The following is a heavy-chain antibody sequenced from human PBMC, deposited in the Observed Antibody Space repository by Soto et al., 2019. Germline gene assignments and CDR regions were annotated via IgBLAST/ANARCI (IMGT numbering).Heavy chain of an antibody. D-gene: IGHD3-22*01. J-gene: IGHJ5*02. V-gene: IGHV3-48*02. CDR3: AREGSYYDSSGYYDL. Sequence: EVQLVESGGGLVQPGGSLRLSCAASGFTFSSYSMNWVRQAPGKGLEWVSYISSSSSTIYYADSVKGRFTISRDNGKNSLYLQMNSLRDEDTAVYYCAREGSYYDSSGYYDLWGQGTLVTVSS. CDR1: GFTFSSYS. CDR2: ISSSSSTI.